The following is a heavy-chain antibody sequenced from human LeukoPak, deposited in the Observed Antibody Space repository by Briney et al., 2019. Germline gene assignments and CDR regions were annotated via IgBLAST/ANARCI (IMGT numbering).Heavy chain of an antibody. Sequence: GRSLRLSCAASGFTFDDYAMHWVRQAPGKGLEWVSGISWNSGYIGYEDSVKGRFTISRDNAKNSLYLQMNSLRAEDTALYYCAKGSYGSGSYVDYWGQGTLITVSS. CDR1: GFTFDDYA. D-gene: IGHD3-10*01. V-gene: IGHV3-9*01. CDR2: ISWNSGYI. J-gene: IGHJ4*02. CDR3: AKGSYGSGSYVDY.